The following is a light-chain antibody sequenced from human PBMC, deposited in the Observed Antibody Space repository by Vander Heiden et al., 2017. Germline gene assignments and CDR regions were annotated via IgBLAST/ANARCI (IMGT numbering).Light chain of an antibody. CDR3: CSYAGDRILV. CDR2: EFN. V-gene: IGLV2-23*02. CDR1: SSDVGNYNF. Sequence: QSVLTQPASVSGSPGQSITISCTGTSSDVGNYNFVSWYQQHPGKSPKLMIYEFNKRPSGVSNRFSGSKSGNTASLTISGLQAEDEADYYCCSYAGDRILVFGGGTKLTVL. J-gene: IGLJ2*01.